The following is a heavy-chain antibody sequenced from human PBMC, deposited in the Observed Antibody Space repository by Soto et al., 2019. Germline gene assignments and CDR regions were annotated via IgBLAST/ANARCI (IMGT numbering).Heavy chain of an antibody. CDR1: GGSVSSTQW. CDR2: IYYSGTT. J-gene: IGHJ6*02. Sequence: PSETLSLTCAVSGGSVSSTQWWTWVRQAPGKGLEWIGNIYYSGTTYYNPSLKSRVTISVDTSKNQFSLKLSSVTAADTAVYYCSRHKGGYYSGVDVWGQGTTVTVSS. CDR3: SRHKGGYYSGVDV. D-gene: IGHD3-16*01. V-gene: IGHV4-4*02.